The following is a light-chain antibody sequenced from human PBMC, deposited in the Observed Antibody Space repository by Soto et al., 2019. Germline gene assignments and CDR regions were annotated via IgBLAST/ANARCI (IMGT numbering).Light chain of an antibody. CDR1: SGHSSYA. CDR3: QTWGTDVSV. V-gene: IGLV4-69*01. J-gene: IGLJ7*01. Sequence: QSVLTQWPSASASLGASVKLTCTLSSGHSSYAIAWHQQQPEKGPRFWMRLNSDGSHNKGYGIPDRFSGSSSGAERYLTISSLQSEDEADYYCQTWGTDVSVFGGGTQLTVL. CDR2: LNSDGSH.